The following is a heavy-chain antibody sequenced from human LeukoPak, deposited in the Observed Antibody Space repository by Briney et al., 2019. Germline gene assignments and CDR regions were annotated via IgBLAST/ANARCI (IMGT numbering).Heavy chain of an antibody. Sequence: SETLSLTCAVYGGSFSGYYWSWIRQPPGKGLEWIGEINHSGSTNYNPSLKGRVTISVDTSKNQFSLKLSSVTAADTAVYYCARDRRDGYNLYYFDYWGQGTLVTVSS. J-gene: IGHJ4*02. CDR2: INHSGST. D-gene: IGHD5-24*01. CDR1: GGSFSGYY. CDR3: ARDRRDGYNLYYFDY. V-gene: IGHV4-34*01.